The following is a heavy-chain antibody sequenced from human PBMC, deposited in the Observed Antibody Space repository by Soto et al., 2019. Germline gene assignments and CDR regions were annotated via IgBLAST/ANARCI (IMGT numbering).Heavy chain of an antibody. J-gene: IGHJ4*02. Sequence: PSETLSLTCTVSGGSISSDDYYWSWIRQPPGKGLEWIGYIYYGGSTYYNPSLKSRLTISEDTSKNQFSLKLSSVTAADTAVYYCARDDFYSYDSWGQGTLVTVS. CDR3: ARDDFYSYDS. D-gene: IGHD4-4*01. V-gene: IGHV4-30-4*01. CDR1: GGSISSDDYY. CDR2: IYYGGST.